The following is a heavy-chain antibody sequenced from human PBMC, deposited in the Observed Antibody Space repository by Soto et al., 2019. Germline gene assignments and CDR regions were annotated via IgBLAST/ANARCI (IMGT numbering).Heavy chain of an antibody. CDR3: ARARFDSWSHIYYGLDV. J-gene: IGHJ6*02. Sequence: XETLSLTCGVYGGSFSAYSWTWLRQSPGKGLEWIGEITHGGSTDYNPALKSRLVMSVDTSKNQFSLRVTSVTAADAAVYFCARARFDSWSHIYYGLDVWGQGTTVTVSS. D-gene: IGHD3-3*01. V-gene: IGHV4-34*01. CDR2: ITHGGST. CDR1: GGSFSAYS.